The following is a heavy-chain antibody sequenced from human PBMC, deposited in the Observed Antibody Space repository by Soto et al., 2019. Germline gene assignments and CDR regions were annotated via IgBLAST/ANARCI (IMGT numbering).Heavy chain of an antibody. CDR3: AKGSVVPAAPNYYCYGMDV. CDR2: ISYDGSNK. CDR1: GFTFSSYG. J-gene: IGHJ6*02. D-gene: IGHD2-2*01. V-gene: IGHV3-30*18. Sequence: PGGSLRLSCAASGFTFSSYGMHWVRQAPGKGLEWVAVISYDGSNKYYADSVKGRFTISRDNSKNTLYLQMNSLRAEDTAVYYCAKGSVVPAAPNYYCYGMDVWGQGTTVTVSS.